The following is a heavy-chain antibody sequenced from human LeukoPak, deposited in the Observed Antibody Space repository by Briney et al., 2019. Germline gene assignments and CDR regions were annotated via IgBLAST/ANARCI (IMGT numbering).Heavy chain of an antibody. V-gene: IGHV4-4*07. Sequence: SETLSLTCTVSGGSISSYYWSWIRQPAGKGLEWIGRIYTSGSTNYNPSLKSRVTMSVDTSKNQFSLKLSSVTAADTAVYYCARDRYDILIGYFEYDAFDIWGQGTMVTVSS. CDR2: IYTSGST. CDR1: GGSISSYY. D-gene: IGHD3-9*01. CDR3: ARDRYDILIGYFEYDAFDI. J-gene: IGHJ3*02.